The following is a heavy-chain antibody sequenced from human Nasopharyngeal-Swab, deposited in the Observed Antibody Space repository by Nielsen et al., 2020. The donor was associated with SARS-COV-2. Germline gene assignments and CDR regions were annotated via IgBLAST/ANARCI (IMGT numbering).Heavy chain of an antibody. J-gene: IGHJ4*02. CDR3: ARSRGAGPNYYFDY. V-gene: IGHV3-15*01. CDR2: IKSNAEGGTP. CDR1: GCTLSDAW. D-gene: IGHD6-19*01. Sequence: GESLKISCAVSGCTLSDAWMSWVRQAPGKGLEWVGHIKSNAEGGTPVYAAALKDRITISRDESKNTLFLQMNSLKTEDTAVYYCARSRGAGPNYYFDYWGQGSLVTVSS.